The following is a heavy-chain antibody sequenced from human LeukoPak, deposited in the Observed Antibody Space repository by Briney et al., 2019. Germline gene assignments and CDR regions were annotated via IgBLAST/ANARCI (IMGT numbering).Heavy chain of an antibody. CDR2: IYYSGST. CDR3: ARETGTTLSYFDY. CDR1: GGSISSYY. Sequence: SETLSLTCTVSGGSISSYYWSWIRQPPGKGLVWIGYIYYSGSTNYNPSLKSRVTMSVDTSKNQFSLKLSSVTAADTAVYYCARETGTTLSYFDYWVQGTLVTVSS. J-gene: IGHJ4*02. V-gene: IGHV4-59*01. D-gene: IGHD1-1*01.